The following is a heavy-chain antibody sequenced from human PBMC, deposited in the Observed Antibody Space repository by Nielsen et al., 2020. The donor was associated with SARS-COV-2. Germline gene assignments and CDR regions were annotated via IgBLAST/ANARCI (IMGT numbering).Heavy chain of an antibody. J-gene: IGHJ4*02. Sequence: GESLKISCAASGFTFNKAWMSWVRQAPGKGLEWVGRIKSKEGGETTDYAAHVKGRFTISRDDSKTTLYLQMTSLKTEDTGVYYCSTHAREADLDFWGQGTLVTVSS. V-gene: IGHV3-15*01. CDR3: STHAREADLDF. D-gene: IGHD6-6*01. CDR1: GFTFNKAW. CDR2: IKSKEGGETT.